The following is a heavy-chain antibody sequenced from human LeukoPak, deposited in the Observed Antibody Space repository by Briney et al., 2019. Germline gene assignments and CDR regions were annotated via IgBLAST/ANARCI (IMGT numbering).Heavy chain of an antibody. V-gene: IGHV4-4*07. CDR3: ARVDTMVRGNPSIYYYGMDV. CDR1: GGSISTYY. D-gene: IGHD3-10*01. Sequence: PSETLSLTCTVSGGSISTYYYNWIRQPAGKGLEWLGRIYTSGSTNYNPSLKSRVTISVDTSKNQFSLKLSSVTAADTAVYYCARVDTMVRGNPSIYYYGMDVWGQGTTVTVSS. J-gene: IGHJ6*02. CDR2: IYTSGST.